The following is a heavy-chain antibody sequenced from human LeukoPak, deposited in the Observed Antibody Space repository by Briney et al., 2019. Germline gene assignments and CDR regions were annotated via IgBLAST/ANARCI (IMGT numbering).Heavy chain of an antibody. J-gene: IGHJ4*02. CDR1: GYTFTGYY. Sequence: ASVKVSCKASGYTFTGYYMHWVRQAPGQGLEWVGWINPKSGGTNYAQKFQDRVTMTRDTSINTAYMELSRLRSDGTAVYYCARDGLGVVVVAATSPLWYWGQGTLVTVSS. CDR2: INPKSGGT. CDR3: ARDGLGVVVVAATSPLWY. V-gene: IGHV1-2*02. D-gene: IGHD2-15*01.